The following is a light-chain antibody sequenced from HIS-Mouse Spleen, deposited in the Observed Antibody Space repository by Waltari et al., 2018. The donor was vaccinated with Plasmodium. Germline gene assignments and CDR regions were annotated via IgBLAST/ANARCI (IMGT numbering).Light chain of an antibody. Sequence: QSALTQPPSASGSPGQSVTLSCTGTSSDVGRYNYASWYQQHPGKAPKLMIYEVSKRPSGVPDRFSGSKSGNTASLTVSGLQAEDEADYYCSSYAGSNNLVFGGGTKLTVL. V-gene: IGLV2-8*01. CDR1: SSDVGRYNY. CDR3: SSYAGSNNLV. J-gene: IGLJ2*01. CDR2: EVS.